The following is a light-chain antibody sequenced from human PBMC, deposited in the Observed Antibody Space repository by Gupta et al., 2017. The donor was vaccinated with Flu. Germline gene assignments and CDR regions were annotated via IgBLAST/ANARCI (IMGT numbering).Light chain of an antibody. CDR3: HQSSNLPWT. CDR2: YAS. J-gene: IGKJ1*01. CDR1: QNIGTS. Sequence: KEKVTITCRASQNIGTSLNWYQQKPDQSPKLLIKYASQSFSGVPSSFSGSGSGTDFTLTINNLEAEDAATYYCHQSSNLPWTFGQGTKVEIK. V-gene: IGKV6-21*01.